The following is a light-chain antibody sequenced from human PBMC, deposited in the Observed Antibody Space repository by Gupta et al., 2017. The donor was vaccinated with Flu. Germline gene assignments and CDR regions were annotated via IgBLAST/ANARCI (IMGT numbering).Light chain of an antibody. J-gene: IGKJ2*01. Sequence: NCRSSQSILYSSDNKNYLAWYQQKPGQPPKLLIYWASTRASGVPDRISGSGSGTDFSLTISSLQAEDVAVYYCQQYDTTPYTFGQGTK. CDR3: QQYDTTPYT. CDR1: QSILYSSDNKNY. V-gene: IGKV4-1*01. CDR2: WAS.